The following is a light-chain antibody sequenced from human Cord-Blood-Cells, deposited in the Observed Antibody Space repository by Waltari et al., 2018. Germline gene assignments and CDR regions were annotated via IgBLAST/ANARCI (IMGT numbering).Light chain of an antibody. Sequence: SYVLTQPPSVSVAPGKTARITCGGNNIGSKSVHWYQQKPGQAPVLVIYYDSNRPSGIPERFSGSNSGNTATLTSSRVEAGDEADYYWQVWDSSSDHWVFGGGTKLTVL. CDR2: YDS. V-gene: IGLV3-21*04. CDR3: QVWDSSSDHWV. CDR1: NIGSKS. J-gene: IGLJ3*02.